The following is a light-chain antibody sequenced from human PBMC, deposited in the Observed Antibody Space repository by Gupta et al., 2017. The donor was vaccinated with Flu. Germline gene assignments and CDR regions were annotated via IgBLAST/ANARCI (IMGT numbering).Light chain of an antibody. CDR1: HDVRNY. V-gene: IGKV1-39*01. J-gene: IGKJ4*01. CDR2: ATS. CDR3: QQTLKTPGT. Sequence: DIQMTQSPSSLSASVGDRVTITCRASHDVRNYLNWYLQKPGQAPKLLIYATSNLHTGVPSRFSGSGSGTDFTLTIDSLQPEDFAIYYCQQTLKTPGTFGGGTKVEI.